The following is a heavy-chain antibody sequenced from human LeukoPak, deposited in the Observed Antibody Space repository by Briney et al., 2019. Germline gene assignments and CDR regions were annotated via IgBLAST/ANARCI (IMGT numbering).Heavy chain of an antibody. CDR1: GFSFSRYA. CDR3: ARDRKSHGFDP. Sequence: NPGGSLRLFCAASGFSFSRYAMNRVRQAPEKGLEWVSYISTGGDNTFYADSLKGRFTGSRDNAKNSLFLQMNSLRDDDKAVYYGARDRKSHGFDPWGQGTLVTVSS. V-gene: IGHV3-21*01. CDR2: ISTGGDNT. J-gene: IGHJ5*02.